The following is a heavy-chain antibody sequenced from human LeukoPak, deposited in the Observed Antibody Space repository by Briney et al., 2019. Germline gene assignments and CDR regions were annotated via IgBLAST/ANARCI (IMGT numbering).Heavy chain of an antibody. CDR1: GFTFSSYC. D-gene: IGHD4-17*01. Sequence: PGGSLRPSCAASGFTFSSYCMHWVRQAPGKGLVWVSRTNSDGSATRYADSVKGRFTVSRDNANNTLYLQMSSLSVEDTAVYYCARVPYGVYHFDYWGQGTLVTVPS. J-gene: IGHJ4*02. CDR3: ARVPYGVYHFDY. CDR2: TNSDGSAT. V-gene: IGHV3-74*01.